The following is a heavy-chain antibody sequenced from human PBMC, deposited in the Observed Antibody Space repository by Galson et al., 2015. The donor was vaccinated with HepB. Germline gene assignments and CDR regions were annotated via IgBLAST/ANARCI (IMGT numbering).Heavy chain of an antibody. CDR1: GYTFTSYA. J-gene: IGHJ4*02. CDR3: AREGGSYFPFDY. Sequence: SVKVSCKASGYTFTSYAMHWVRQAPGQRLEWMGWINAGNGNTKYSQKFQGRVTITRDTSASTAYMELSSLRSEDTAVYYCAREGGSYFPFDYWGQGTLVTVSS. CDR2: INAGNGNT. V-gene: IGHV1-3*01. D-gene: IGHD1-26*01.